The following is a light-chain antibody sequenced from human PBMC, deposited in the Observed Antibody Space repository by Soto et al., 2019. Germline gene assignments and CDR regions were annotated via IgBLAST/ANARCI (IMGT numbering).Light chain of an antibody. Sequence: DIQMTQSPSTLSASVGDRVTITCRSSQSISSWLAWYQKKPGKAPKLLIYKASGLESGVPSRFSGSGSGTDFTLTISSLQPDDFATYYCQHYNSYSEAFDQGTKVDIK. CDR2: KAS. J-gene: IGKJ1*01. CDR1: QSISSW. V-gene: IGKV1-5*03. CDR3: QHYNSYSEA.